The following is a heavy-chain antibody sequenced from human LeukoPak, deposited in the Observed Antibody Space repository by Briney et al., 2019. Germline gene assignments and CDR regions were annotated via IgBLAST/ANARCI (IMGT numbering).Heavy chain of an antibody. V-gene: IGHV3-23*01. D-gene: IGHD5/OR15-5a*01. CDR1: GFNFDRYT. J-gene: IGHJ4*02. CDR3: AKVWGLPGI. Sequence: GGSLRLSCATSGFNFDRYTIHWVRQAPGKGLEWVSGTSGSGGRTYYADSVKGRFTISRENSKNTLYLQMNSLRAEDTAVYYCAKVWGLPGIWGQGTLVTVSS. CDR2: TSGSGGRT.